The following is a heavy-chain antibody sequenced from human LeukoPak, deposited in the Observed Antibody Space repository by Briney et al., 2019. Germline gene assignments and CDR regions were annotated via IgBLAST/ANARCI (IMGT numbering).Heavy chain of an antibody. V-gene: IGHV1-69*04. D-gene: IGHD5-18*01. CDR2: IIPILGIA. J-gene: IGHJ4*02. CDR1: GGTFSSYA. Sequence: SVKVSCKASGGTFSSYAISWVRQAPGQGLEWMGRIIPILGIANYAQKFQGRVTITADKSTSTAYMELSSLRSEDTAVYYCARDPDVDTAHDYWGQGTLVTVSS. CDR3: ARDPDVDTAHDY.